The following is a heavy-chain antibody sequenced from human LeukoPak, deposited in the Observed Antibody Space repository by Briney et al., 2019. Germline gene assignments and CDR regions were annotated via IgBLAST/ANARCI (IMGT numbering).Heavy chain of an antibody. CDR3: AKDDRAYYYDSSGYYYEIDAFDI. CDR1: GFTFSSYA. D-gene: IGHD3-22*01. J-gene: IGHJ3*02. Sequence: PGGSLRLSCAASGFTFSSYAMSWVRQAPGKGLEWVSAISGSGGSTYYADSVKGRFTISRDNSKNTLYLQMNSLRAEDTAVYYCAKDDRAYYYDSSGYYYEIDAFDIWGQGTMVTVSS. CDR2: ISGSGGST. V-gene: IGHV3-23*01.